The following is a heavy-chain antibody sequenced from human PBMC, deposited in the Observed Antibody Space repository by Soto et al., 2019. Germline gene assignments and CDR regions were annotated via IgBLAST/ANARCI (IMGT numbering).Heavy chain of an antibody. Sequence: GASVKVSCKASGYSSSSHALHWLRQAPGQGLEWMGWINAGNGNTKYSQKFQGRVTITRDTSASTAYMELSSLRSEDTAMYFCARDRSIVVVPAAIFDYWGQGTLVTVSS. CDR2: INAGNGNT. V-gene: IGHV1-3*01. J-gene: IGHJ4*02. D-gene: IGHD2-2*01. CDR1: GYSSSSHA. CDR3: ARDRSIVVVPAAIFDY.